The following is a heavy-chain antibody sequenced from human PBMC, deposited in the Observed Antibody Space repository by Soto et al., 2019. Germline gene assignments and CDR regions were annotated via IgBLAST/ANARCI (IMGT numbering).Heavy chain of an antibody. CDR2: VYSGGAT. Sequence: QLVETGGRLIQSGTSLTLSCAASGFSVSRNYMTWVRQAPGKGLEWVSFVYSGGATFYADSVKGRFILSRDDSQNTMYLQMNNLRAEDTAVYYCARVPGRLWGRGTLVTVAS. CDR1: GFSVSRNY. CDR3: ARVPGRL. V-gene: IGHV3-53*02. D-gene: IGHD3-10*01. J-gene: IGHJ4*02.